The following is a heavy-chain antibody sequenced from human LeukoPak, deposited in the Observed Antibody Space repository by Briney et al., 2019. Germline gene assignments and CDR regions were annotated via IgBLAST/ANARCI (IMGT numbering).Heavy chain of an antibody. J-gene: IGHJ4*02. Sequence: GGSLRLSCAASGFTFSSYSMNWVRQAPGKGLEWVSSISSSSYIYYADSVKGRFTISRDNAKNSLYLQMNSLRAEDTAVYYCARGPYYYDSSGHDYWGQGTLVTVSS. V-gene: IGHV3-21*01. CDR2: ISSSSYI. CDR1: GFTFSSYS. CDR3: ARGPYYYDSSGHDY. D-gene: IGHD3-22*01.